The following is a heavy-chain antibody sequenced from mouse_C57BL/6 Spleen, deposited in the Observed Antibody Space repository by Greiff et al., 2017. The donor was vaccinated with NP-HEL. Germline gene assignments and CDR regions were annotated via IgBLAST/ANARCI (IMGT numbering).Heavy chain of an antibody. CDR1: GFTFSSYG. D-gene: IGHD1-1*01. V-gene: IGHV5-6*01. CDR2: ISSGGSYT. Sequence: EVQVVESGGDLVKPGGSLKLSCAASGFTFSSYGMSWVRQTPDKRLEWVATISSGGSYTYYPDSVKGRFTISRDNAKNTLYRQMSSLKSEDTARYYCARHDGSSYNFFDYWGQGTTLTVSS. J-gene: IGHJ2*01. CDR3: ARHDGSSYNFFDY.